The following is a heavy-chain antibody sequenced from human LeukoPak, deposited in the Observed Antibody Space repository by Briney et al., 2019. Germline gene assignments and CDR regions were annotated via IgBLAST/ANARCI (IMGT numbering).Heavy chain of an antibody. J-gene: IGHJ4*02. Sequence: GGSLRLSCAASGVTFRSYGMSWGRQAPGRGLEWGSTISGSATSTNYADSVKGRFTISRDNSKNTLYLQMNSLRAEDTAVYYCAKDLLRTVVVISAAGYYLDSWGQGTLVTVSS. CDR3: AKDLLRTVVVISAAGYYLDS. CDR2: ISGSATST. D-gene: IGHD3-22*01. CDR1: GVTFRSYG. V-gene: IGHV3-23*01.